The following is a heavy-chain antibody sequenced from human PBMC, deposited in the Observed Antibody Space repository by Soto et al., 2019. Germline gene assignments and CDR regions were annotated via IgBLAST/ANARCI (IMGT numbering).Heavy chain of an antibody. J-gene: IGHJ3*01. CDR3: ARPDLAADDAFDL. CDR2: ISYDGSNK. Sequence: GGSPRLSCAASGFTFSSYAMHWVRQAPGKGLEWVAVISYDGSNKYYADSVKGRFTISRDNSKNTLYLQMNSLRAEDTAVYYCARPDLAADDAFDLWGQGTMVTVSS. D-gene: IGHD3-16*01. CDR1: GFTFSSYA. V-gene: IGHV3-30-3*01.